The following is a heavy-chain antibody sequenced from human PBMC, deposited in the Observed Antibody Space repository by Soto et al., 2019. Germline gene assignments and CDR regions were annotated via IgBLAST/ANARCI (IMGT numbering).Heavy chain of an antibody. CDR1: GFTFSDYY. Sequence: QVQLVESGGGLVKPGGSLRLSCAVSGFTFSDYYMSWIRQAPGKGLEWVSYISSSGSTIYYADSVKGRFIISRDNVKNSLYLQMNSLRAEDTAVYYCARTMGRATLNLDFDYWGQGTLVTVSS. D-gene: IGHD1-26*01. CDR2: ISSSGSTI. CDR3: ARTMGRATLNLDFDY. V-gene: IGHV3-11*01. J-gene: IGHJ4*02.